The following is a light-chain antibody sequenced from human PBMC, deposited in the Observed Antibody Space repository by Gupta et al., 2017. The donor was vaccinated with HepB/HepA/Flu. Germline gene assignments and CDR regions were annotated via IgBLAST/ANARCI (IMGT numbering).Light chain of an antibody. V-gene: IGKV4-1*01. Sequence: DIVMTQFPDSLAVSLGERATINCKSSQSVLYPSNNKNYLAWYQQKPGQPPKLLIYWASTRESGVPDRSSGSGSGTDSILTSSRLQAEDAAFYYWQQYYRTPLTFGGGTKVEIK. J-gene: IGKJ4*01. CDR1: QSVLYPSNNKNY. CDR3: QQYYRTPLT. CDR2: WAS.